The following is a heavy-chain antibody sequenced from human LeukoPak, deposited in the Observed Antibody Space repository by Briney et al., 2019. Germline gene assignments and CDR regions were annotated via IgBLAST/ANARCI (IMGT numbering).Heavy chain of an antibody. J-gene: IGHJ4*02. CDR1: GSTVSSNY. D-gene: IGHD6-6*01. V-gene: IGHV3-66*01. Sequence: PGGSLRLSCAASGSTVSSNYMSWVRQAPGKGLEWVSVIYSGGSTYYADSVKGRFTISRDNSKNTLYLQMNSLRAEDTAVYYCARGLDSSSSFTYWGQGTLVTVSS. CDR3: ARGLDSSSSFTY. CDR2: IYSGGST.